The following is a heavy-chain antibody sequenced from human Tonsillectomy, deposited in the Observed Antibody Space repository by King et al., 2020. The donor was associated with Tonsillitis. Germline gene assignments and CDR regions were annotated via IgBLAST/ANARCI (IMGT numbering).Heavy chain of an antibody. V-gene: IGHV4-30-2*01. D-gene: IGHD4-23*01. CDR1: GGSLSSGGYS. CDR3: ARASDSGGNADYSFDV. CDR2: ILHSGSS. J-gene: IGHJ6*02. Sequence: LQLQESDSRLVKPSQTLSLTCAVSGGSLSSGGYSWSWIRQPPGKGLEWIGYILHSGSSYSNPSLKSRVTISVDRSKNQFSLKLSSVTAADTAVYYCARASDSGGNADYSFDVWGQGTTVTGSS.